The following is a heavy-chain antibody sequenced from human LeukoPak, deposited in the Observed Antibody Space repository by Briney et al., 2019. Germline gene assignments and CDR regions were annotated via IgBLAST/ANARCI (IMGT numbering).Heavy chain of an antibody. CDR1: GFTFSSNS. CDR3: ARGKVTVPLYYFDY. J-gene: IGHJ4*02. Sequence: GGSLRLSCAASGFTFSSNSMNWVRQAPGKGLEWVSSISSSSSYIYYADSVKGRFTISRDNSKNTLYLQMNSLRAEDTAVYYCARGKVTVPLYYFDYWGQGTLVTVSS. V-gene: IGHV3-21*01. CDR2: ISSSSSYI. D-gene: IGHD4-11*01.